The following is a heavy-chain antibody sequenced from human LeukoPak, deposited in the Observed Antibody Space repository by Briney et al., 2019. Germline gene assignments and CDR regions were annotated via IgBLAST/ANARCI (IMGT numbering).Heavy chain of an antibody. J-gene: IGHJ4*01. CDR3: ARSGRYFEAQ. CDR2: INYSGST. Sequence: PSETLSLTCAVYSGSFSGYYWSWIRQPPGKGLEWIGEINYSGSTTYHPSLASRVTISVDWAKNQFSLKMTSVTEADTAVYYCARSGRYFEAQWGHGNQVTVSS. CDR1: SGSFSGYY. D-gene: IGHD3-9*01. V-gene: IGHV4-34*01.